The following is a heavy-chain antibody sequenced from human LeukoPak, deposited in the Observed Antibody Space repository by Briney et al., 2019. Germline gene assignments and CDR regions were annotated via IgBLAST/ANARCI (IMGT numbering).Heavy chain of an antibody. Sequence: GGSLRLSCAASGFTFSSYAMSWVRQAPGKGLEGVSAISGSGGSTYYADSVKGRFTISRDNSKNTLYLQMNSLRAEDTAVYYCAKALRDIVVVPAAVEFDYWGQGTLVTVSS. V-gene: IGHV3-23*01. CDR3: AKALRDIVVVPAAVEFDY. J-gene: IGHJ4*02. CDR1: GFTFSSYA. CDR2: ISGSGGST. D-gene: IGHD2-2*01.